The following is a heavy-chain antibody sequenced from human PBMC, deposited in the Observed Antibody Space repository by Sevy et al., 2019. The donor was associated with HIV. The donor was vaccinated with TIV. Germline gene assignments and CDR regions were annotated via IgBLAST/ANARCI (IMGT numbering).Heavy chain of an antibody. CDR3: ARDQESIMITFGGVIAEGGYFDY. CDR2: INPSGGST. D-gene: IGHD3-16*02. Sequence: ASVKVSCKASGYTFTSYYMHWVRQAPGQGLEWMGVINPSGGSTSYAQKFQGRVTMTRDTSTSKVYMELSSLRSEDTAVYYCARDQESIMITFGGVIAEGGYFDYWGQGTLVTVSS. V-gene: IGHV1-46*01. J-gene: IGHJ4*02. CDR1: GYTFTSYY.